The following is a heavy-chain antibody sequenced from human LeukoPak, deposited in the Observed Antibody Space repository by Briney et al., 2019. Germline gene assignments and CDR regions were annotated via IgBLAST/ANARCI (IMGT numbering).Heavy chain of an antibody. CDR1: GYSFTSYW. J-gene: IGHJ5*02. CDR3: ARHPRYCSGGSCYSGWFDP. D-gene: IGHD2-15*01. CDR2: IYPGDSDT. V-gene: IGHV5-51*01. Sequence: GESLKISCKGSGYSFTSYWIGWVRQMPGKGLVWMGIIYPGDSDTRYSPSFQGQVTISADKSISTAYLQWSSLKASDTAMYYCARHPRYCSGGSCYSGWFDPWGQGTLVTVSS.